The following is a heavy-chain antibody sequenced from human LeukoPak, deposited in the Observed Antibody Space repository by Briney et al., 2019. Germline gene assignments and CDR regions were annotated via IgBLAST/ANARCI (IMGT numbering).Heavy chain of an antibody. D-gene: IGHD2-2*02. CDR2: ISSSSSTI. V-gene: IGHV3-48*01. J-gene: IGHJ4*02. CDR1: GFTFSTYS. CDR3: ARVDCSSTSCYTPYY. Sequence: PGGSLRLSCAASGFTFSTYSRNWVRQAPGKGLEWVSYISSSSSTIYYADSVKGRFIISRDNAKNSLYLQMNSLRAEDTAVYYCARVDCSSTSCYTPYYWGQGTLVTVSS.